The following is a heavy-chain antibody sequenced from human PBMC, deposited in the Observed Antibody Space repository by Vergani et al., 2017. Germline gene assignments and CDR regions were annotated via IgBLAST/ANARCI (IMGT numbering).Heavy chain of an antibody. D-gene: IGHD2-15*01. CDR2: IHTGGST. CDR1: GESIRSGSHY. Sequence: QVKLQESGPGLLKPSQTLSLTCTVSGESIRSGSHYWSWIRQPAGKGPEWIGHIHTGGSTDLNPSFKSRVSISVETSTSQFSLKLNSVTVADTAVYYCARSRPYCTSGSCPAIWGQGTLVTVSS. CDR3: ARSRPYCTSGSCPAI. J-gene: IGHJ4*02. V-gene: IGHV4-61*02.